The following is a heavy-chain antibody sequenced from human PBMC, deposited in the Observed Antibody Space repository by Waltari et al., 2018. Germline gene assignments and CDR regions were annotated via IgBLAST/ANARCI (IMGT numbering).Heavy chain of an antibody. J-gene: IGHJ3*02. D-gene: IGHD2-2*01. V-gene: IGHV1-69*05. CDR3: ASDCSSTSCYLGPDAFDI. CDR1: GGTFSSYA. Sequence: QVQLVQSGAEVKKPGSSVKVSCKASGGTFSSYAISWVRQAPGQGLEWMGGIIPIFGTANYEQKFQGRVTITTDESTSTAYMELSSLRSEDTAVYYCASDCSSTSCYLGPDAFDIWGQGTMVTVSS. CDR2: IIPIFGTA.